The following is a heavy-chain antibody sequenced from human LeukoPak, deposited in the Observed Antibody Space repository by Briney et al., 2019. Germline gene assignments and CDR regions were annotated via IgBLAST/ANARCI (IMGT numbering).Heavy chain of an antibody. V-gene: IGHV3-21*01. CDR3: ARRGGLSSGRGFDH. CDR1: GFDFNYYD. D-gene: IGHD3-16*01. CDR2: ISSKSTYI. Sequence: GGSLRLSCVASGFDFNYYDMNWVRQAPGKGLEWVSLISSKSTYIDSADSTKGRFTISRDNANNSVFLQMSSLRPEDTAVYYCARRGGLSSGRGFDHWGQGTLVTVSS. J-gene: IGHJ4*02.